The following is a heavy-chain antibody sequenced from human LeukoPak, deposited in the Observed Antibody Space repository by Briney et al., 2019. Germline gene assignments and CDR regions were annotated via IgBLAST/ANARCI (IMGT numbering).Heavy chain of an antibody. D-gene: IGHD3-10*01. CDR3: AGELLWFGELSET. Sequence: GGSLRLSCAASGFTVSSNYMSWVRQAPGKGLEWVSVIYSGGSTYYADSVKGRFTISRDNSKNTLYLQMNSLRAEDTAVYYCAGELLWFGELSETWGQGTLVTVSS. CDR2: IYSGGST. J-gene: IGHJ5*02. CDR1: GFTVSSNY. V-gene: IGHV3-66*01.